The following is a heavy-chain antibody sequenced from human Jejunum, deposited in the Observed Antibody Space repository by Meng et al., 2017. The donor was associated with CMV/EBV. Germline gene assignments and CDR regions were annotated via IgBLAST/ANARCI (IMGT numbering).Heavy chain of an antibody. CDR3: AKDRGGSDDAYDV. D-gene: IGHD3-16*01. J-gene: IGHJ3*01. Sequence: SGFTFTDYAMNWVRQAPGTGLEWISVFYISGRSTYYADSVKGRFTISRDNSKNMVYLQMNSLRVEDTAVYYCAKDRGGSDDAYDVWGQGATVTVSS. V-gene: IGHV3-23*03. CDR2: FYISGRST. CDR1: GFTFTDYA.